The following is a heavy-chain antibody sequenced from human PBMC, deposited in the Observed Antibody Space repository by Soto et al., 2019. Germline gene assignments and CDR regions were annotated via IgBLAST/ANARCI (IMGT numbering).Heavy chain of an antibody. CDR3: ARSPRSSPYFDY. D-gene: IGHD6-13*01. J-gene: IGHJ4*02. CDR2: IYPGDHEP. Sequence: GESLKIYCQSSGYTFSNFWIGWVRQLPGKGLEWMGIIYPGDHEPRYSPSFHGKVTISADRSINTAYLQWNSLEASDTAFYFCARSPRSSPYFDYWGQGALVTVSS. CDR1: GYTFSNFW. V-gene: IGHV5-51*01.